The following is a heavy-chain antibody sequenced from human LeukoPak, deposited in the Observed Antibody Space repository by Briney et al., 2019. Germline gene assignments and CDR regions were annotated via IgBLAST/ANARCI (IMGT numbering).Heavy chain of an antibody. CDR3: ARGYCSGGSCYSSYYYYMDV. CDR1: GFTFRSYS. J-gene: IGHJ6*03. V-gene: IGHV3-21*01. D-gene: IGHD2-15*01. CDR2: ISSSSSYI. Sequence: GGSLRLSCAASGFTFRSYSMNWVRQAPGKGLEWVSSISSSSSYIYCADSVKGRFTISRDNAKNSLYLQMNSLRAEDTAVYYCARGYCSGGSCYSSYYYYMDVWGKGTTVTVSS.